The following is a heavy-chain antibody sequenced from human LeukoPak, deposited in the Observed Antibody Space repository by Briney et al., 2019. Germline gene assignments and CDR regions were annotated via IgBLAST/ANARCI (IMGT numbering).Heavy chain of an antibody. J-gene: IGHJ5*02. V-gene: IGHV1-8*03. CDR3: ARALWFGDENWFDP. D-gene: IGHD3-10*01. CDR2: MNPNSGNT. Sequence: GASVKVSCKASGYTFTSYDINWVRQATGQGLEWMGWMNPNSGNTGYAQKFQGRVTITRNTSISTAYMELSSLRSEDTAVYYCARALWFGDENWFDPWGQGTLVTVSS. CDR1: GYTFTSYD.